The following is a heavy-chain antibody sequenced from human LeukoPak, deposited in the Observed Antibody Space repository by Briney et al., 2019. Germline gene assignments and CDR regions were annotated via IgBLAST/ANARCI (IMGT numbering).Heavy chain of an antibody. CDR3: ARDLAMVRGVIIL. Sequence: PSETLSLTCAVYGGSFSGYYWSWIRQPPGKGLEWIGEINHSGSTNYNPSLKSRVTISVDKSKNQFSLKLSSVTAADTAVYYCARDLAMVRGVIILWGQGTLVTVSS. CDR2: INHSGST. CDR1: GGSFSGYY. D-gene: IGHD3-10*01. V-gene: IGHV4-34*01. J-gene: IGHJ4*02.